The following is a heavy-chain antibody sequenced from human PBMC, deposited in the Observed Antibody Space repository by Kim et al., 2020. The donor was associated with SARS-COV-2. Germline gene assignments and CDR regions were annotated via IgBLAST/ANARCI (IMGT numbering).Heavy chain of an antibody. CDR1: GCTFTGYS. CDR2: INPIFGTA. Sequence: SVKASCKASGCTFTGYSINWVRQAPGQGLEWMGGINPIFGTANYAQKFQGRVTITADKSTSTAYMELSSLRSEDTAVYYCARDLGGVGTWTQPLGYWGQGTLVTVSS. CDR3: ARDLGGVGTWTQPLGY. V-gene: IGHV1-69*06. J-gene: IGHJ4*02. D-gene: IGHD5-18*01.